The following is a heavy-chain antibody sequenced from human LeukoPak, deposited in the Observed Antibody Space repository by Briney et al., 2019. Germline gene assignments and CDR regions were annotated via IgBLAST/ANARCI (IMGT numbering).Heavy chain of an antibody. CDR3: ARSPRLGPFDY. V-gene: IGHV4-59*01. CDR1: GGSISSYY. J-gene: IGHJ4*02. CDR2: IYYTGST. Sequence: SETLSLTCTVSGGSISSYYWSWIRQPPWKGLEWIGYIYYTGSTNYNPSLKSRVTISVDTSKNQFSLKLGSVTAADTAVYYCARSPRLGPFDYWGQGTLVTVSS. D-gene: IGHD3-9*01.